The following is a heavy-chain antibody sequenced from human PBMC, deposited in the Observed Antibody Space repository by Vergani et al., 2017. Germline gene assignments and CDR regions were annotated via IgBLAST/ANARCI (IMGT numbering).Heavy chain of an antibody. CDR3: ARTYGSGTFFDY. Sequence: QVQLQESGPGLVKPSQTLSLTCTVSGGSISSGGYYWSWIRQHPGKGLEWIGYIYYSGSPYHNPSLKSLVTIAVDTSKNQFSLKLSSVTAADTAVYYCARTYGSGTFFDYWGQGTLVTVSS. CDR1: GGSISSGGYY. CDR2: IYYSGSP. J-gene: IGHJ4*02. V-gene: IGHV4-31*01. D-gene: IGHD3-10*01.